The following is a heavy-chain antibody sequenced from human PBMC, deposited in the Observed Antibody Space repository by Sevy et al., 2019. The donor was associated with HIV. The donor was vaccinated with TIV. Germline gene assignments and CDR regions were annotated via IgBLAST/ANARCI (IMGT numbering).Heavy chain of an antibody. CDR3: AKDHDNNWFDP. CDR2: ISVSGDST. V-gene: IGHV3-23*01. J-gene: IGHJ5*02. CDR1: GFTFSIYA. D-gene: IGHD3-9*01. Sequence: GGSLRLSCAASGFTFSIYAMTWVRQAPGKGLEWVSTISVSGDSTYYADQVKGRFTMSRDNSKNTLYLQMNTLRAEDTALYYCAKDHDNNWFDPWGQGTLVTVSS.